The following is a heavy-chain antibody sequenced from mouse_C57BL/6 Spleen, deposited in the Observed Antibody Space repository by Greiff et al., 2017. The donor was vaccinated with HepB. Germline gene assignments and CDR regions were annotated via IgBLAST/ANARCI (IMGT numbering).Heavy chain of an antibody. D-gene: IGHD1-1*01. CDR3: TTPSGSSLGFAY. Sequence: EVQLQQSGAELVRPGASVKLSCTASGFNIKDYYMHWVKQRPEQGLEWIGRIDPEDGDTEYAPKFQGKATMTADTSSNTAYLQLSSLTSEDTAVYYCTTPSGSSLGFAYWGQGTLVTVSA. V-gene: IGHV14-1*01. CDR2: IDPEDGDT. J-gene: IGHJ3*01. CDR1: GFNIKDYY.